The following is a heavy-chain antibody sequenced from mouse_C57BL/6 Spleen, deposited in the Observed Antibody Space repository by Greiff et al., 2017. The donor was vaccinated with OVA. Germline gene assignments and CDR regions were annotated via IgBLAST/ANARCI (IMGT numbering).Heavy chain of an antibody. V-gene: IGHV1-53*01. CDR2: INPSNGGT. CDR3: ARMGMVEETIYFDY. CDR1: GYTFTSYW. J-gene: IGHJ2*01. Sequence: QVQLKQPGPELVKPGASVKLSCKASGYTFTSYWMHWVKQRPGQGLEWIGNINPSNGGTNYNEKFKSKATLTVDKSSSTAYMQLSSLTSEDSAVYYCARMGMVEETIYFDYWGQGTTLTVSS. D-gene: IGHD2-3*01.